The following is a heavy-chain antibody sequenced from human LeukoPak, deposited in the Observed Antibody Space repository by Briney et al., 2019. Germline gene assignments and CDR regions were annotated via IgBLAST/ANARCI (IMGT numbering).Heavy chain of an antibody. CDR2: IEEDGSAK. CDR3: ARAGQLNY. J-gene: IGHJ4*02. Sequence: GGSLRLSCVGSGFNFSGYWMNWVRQAPGRGLEWVDKIEEDGSAKYYMDSVKGRFSIYRDNAKNSLYLQMYSQRAEDTAMYYCARAGQLNYWGQGTLVTVSS. D-gene: IGHD6-13*01. V-gene: IGHV3-7*05. CDR1: GFNFSGYW.